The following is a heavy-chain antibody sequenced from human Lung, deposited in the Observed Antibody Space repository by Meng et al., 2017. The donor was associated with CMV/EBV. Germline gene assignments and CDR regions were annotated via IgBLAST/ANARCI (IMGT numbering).Heavy chain of an antibody. V-gene: IGHV3-15*01. D-gene: IGHD2-2*01. J-gene: IGHJ6*02. Sequence: ASSGFTLHYAWLNRGRQAPGQGLEWGGRIKSRRDGGTTDIAAPVKGRFRIPRDDSKKPVYTQMDSLKNEHTVVYFCSTDGSSWQNYDYYGMDVWXQGTXVTVSS. CDR3: STDGSSWQNYDYYGMDV. CDR2: IKSRRDGGTT. CDR1: GFTLHYAW.